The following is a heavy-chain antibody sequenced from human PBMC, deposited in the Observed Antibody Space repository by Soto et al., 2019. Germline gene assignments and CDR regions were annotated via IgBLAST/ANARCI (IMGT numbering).Heavy chain of an antibody. CDR1: GGTFSSYA. CDR2: IIPIFGTA. Sequence: SVKVSCKASGGTFSSYAISWVRQAPGQGLEWMGGIIPIFGTANYAQKFQGRVTITADESTSTAYMELSSLRSEDTAVYYCARGKKDYYDSSGTSFDYGMDVWGQGTTVTVSS. D-gene: IGHD3-22*01. CDR3: ARGKKDYYDSSGTSFDYGMDV. J-gene: IGHJ6*02. V-gene: IGHV1-69*13.